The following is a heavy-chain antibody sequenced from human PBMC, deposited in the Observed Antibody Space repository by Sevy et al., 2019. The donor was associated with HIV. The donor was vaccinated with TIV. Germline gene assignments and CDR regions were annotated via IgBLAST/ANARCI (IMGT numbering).Heavy chain of an antibody. D-gene: IGHD1-1*01. Sequence: ASVKVSCKTSGYIFIRNNIHWVRQAPGQGLEWVGIINPKGGSISYTQRFQGRVTLTRNAFTNTVYMELTNLTSDDTAVYYCARDYAQHWSFDYWGQGTLVTVSS. CDR3: ARDYAQHWSFDY. CDR2: INPKGGSI. J-gene: IGHJ4*02. CDR1: GYIFIRNN. V-gene: IGHV1-46*01.